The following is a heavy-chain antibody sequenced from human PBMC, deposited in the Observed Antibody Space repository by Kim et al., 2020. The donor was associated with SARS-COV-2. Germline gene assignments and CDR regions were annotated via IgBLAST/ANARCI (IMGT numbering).Heavy chain of an antibody. D-gene: IGHD3-22*01. CDR1: GGTFSSYA. Sequence: SVKVSCKASGGTFSSYAISWVRQAPGQGLEWMGGIIPIFGTANYAQKFQGRVTITADESTSTAYMELSSLRSEDTAVYYCAREGGRDYYDSSGLPSYWGQGTLVTVSS. CDR2: IIPIFGTA. CDR3: AREGGRDYYDSSGLPSY. V-gene: IGHV1-69*13. J-gene: IGHJ4*02.